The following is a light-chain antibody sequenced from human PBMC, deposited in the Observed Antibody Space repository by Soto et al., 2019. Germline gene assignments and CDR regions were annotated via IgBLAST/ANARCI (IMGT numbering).Light chain of an antibody. CDR2: DAS. CDR3: LQRSNWPLT. V-gene: IGKV3-11*01. CDR1: HSVSSY. J-gene: IGKJ4*01. Sequence: EIVLTQSPATLSLSPGERATLSCRASHSVSSYLDWYQQKPDQAPRLLIYDASNRATGIPARFSGSGSGTDFTLTISSLEPEDFGVYYCLQRSNWPLTFGGGTKVEIK.